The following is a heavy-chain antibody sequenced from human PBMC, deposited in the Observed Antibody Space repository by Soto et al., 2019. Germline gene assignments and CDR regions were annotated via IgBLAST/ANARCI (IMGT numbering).Heavy chain of an antibody. CDR2: IGTAGDT. Sequence: EVQLVECGGGLVQPGGSLRLSCAASGFTFSSYDMHWVRQAAGKGLEWVSTIGTAGDTYYPGSVEGRFTISRENAKNSFYLQMNSLRAGDTAVYYCARANSGSYYGAFDIWGQGTMVTVSS. J-gene: IGHJ3*02. CDR1: GFTFSSYD. CDR3: ARANSGSYYGAFDI. D-gene: IGHD1-26*01. V-gene: IGHV3-13*01.